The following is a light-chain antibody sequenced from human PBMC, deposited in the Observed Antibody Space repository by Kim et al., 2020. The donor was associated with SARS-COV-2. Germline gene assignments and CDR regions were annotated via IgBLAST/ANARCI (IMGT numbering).Light chain of an antibody. Sequence: SPGQTARITCSGDALPKQYAYWYQQKPGQAPVRVIYKDSERPSGIPERFSGSSSGTTVTLTVSGVQAEDEADYYCQSADSSGTYVLFGGGTQLTVL. CDR3: QSADSSGTYVL. J-gene: IGLJ3*02. CDR1: ALPKQY. CDR2: KDS. V-gene: IGLV3-25*03.